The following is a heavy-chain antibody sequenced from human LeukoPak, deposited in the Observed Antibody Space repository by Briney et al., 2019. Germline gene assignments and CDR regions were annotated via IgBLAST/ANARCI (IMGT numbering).Heavy chain of an antibody. CDR2: MSPNSGDT. CDR1: GYTFTNLD. CDR3: ASKPPNTGDFYY. J-gene: IGHJ4*02. V-gene: IGHV1-8*01. Sequence: ASVKVSCKTSGYTFTNLDINWLRQAPGQGLEWMGWMSPNSGDTGYAQKFQGRVSMTRDIFKSTAYMELSSLRSEDTAIYYCASKPPNTGDFYYWGLGTLVTVSS. D-gene: IGHD1-1*01.